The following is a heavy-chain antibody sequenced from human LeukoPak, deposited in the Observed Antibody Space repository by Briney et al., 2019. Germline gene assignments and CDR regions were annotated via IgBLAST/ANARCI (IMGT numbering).Heavy chain of an antibody. V-gene: IGHV4-59*01. CDR3: ARGTVQMGMGERYFDN. CDR1: GGSISTYY. J-gene: IGHJ4*02. Sequence: PSETLSLTCTVSGGSISTYYWSWIRQPPGKGLEWIGYIYYSGSTNYNPSLKSRITISVDTSRNQFSLSLSSVTAADTAVYYCARGTVQMGMGERYFDNWGQGTPVTVSP. D-gene: IGHD1-1*01. CDR2: IYYSGST.